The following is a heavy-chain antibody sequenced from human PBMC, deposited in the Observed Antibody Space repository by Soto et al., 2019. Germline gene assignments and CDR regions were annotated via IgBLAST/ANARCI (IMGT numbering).Heavy chain of an antibody. CDR2: ISSDGSNK. D-gene: IGHD6-6*01. CDR3: ARECHSSSMGSYDY. CDR1: GFTFSGYA. V-gene: IGHV3-30-3*01. J-gene: IGHJ4*02. Sequence: GGSLRLSCAASGFTFSGYAMHWVRQAPGKGLEWVAVISSDGSNKYYADSVKGRFTISRDNSKNTLYLQMNSLRAEDTAVYYCARECHSSSMGSYDYWGQGTLVTVSS.